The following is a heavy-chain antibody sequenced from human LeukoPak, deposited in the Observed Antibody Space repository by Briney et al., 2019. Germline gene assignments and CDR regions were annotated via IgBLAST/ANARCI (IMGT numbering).Heavy chain of an antibody. CDR2: IHSTSGSI. Sequence: PGGSLRLSCAASGFTFSNYHMTWVRQAPGKGLEWLSYIHSTSGSIHYADSVRGRFTISRDNAKNSLYLQMNSLRVEDTAVYYCSRVVQDVTGADYWGRGVLVIVSS. CDR1: GFTFSNYH. V-gene: IGHV3-48*01. CDR3: SRVVQDVTGADY. J-gene: IGHJ4*02. D-gene: IGHD2-21*02.